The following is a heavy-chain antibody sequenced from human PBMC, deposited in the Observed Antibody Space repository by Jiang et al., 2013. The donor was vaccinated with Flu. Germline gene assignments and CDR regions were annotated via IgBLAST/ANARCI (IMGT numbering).Heavy chain of an antibody. CDR1: GYSFTSYW. CDR2: IYPGDSDT. CDR3: ARSYIAAARPFDY. V-gene: IGHV5-51*01. D-gene: IGHD6-13*01. Sequence: SLKISCKGSGYSFTSYWIGWVRQMPGKGLEWMGIIYPGDSDTRYSPSFQGQVTISADKSISTAYLQWSSLKASDTAMYYCARSYIAAARPFDYWGQGTLVTVSS. J-gene: IGHJ4*02.